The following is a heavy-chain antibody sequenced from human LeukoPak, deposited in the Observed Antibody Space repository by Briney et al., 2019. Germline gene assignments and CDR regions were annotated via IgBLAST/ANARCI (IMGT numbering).Heavy chain of an antibody. V-gene: IGHV3-30*02. CDR2: IQNDGSKK. J-gene: IGHJ4*02. Sequence: GGSLRLSCAASGFSFSSYGVHWVRQAPGKGLEWVAFIQNDGSKKYYADSVKGLFTISRDNSKNTLYLQMNSLRAEDTAVYYCARDLHPWAGDYWGQGTLVTVSS. CDR1: GFSFSSYG. CDR3: ARDLHPWAGDY.